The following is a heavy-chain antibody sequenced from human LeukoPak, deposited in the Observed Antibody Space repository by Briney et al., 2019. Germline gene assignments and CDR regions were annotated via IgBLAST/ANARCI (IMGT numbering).Heavy chain of an antibody. Sequence: SETLSPTCTVSGGSISSYYWSWIRQPPGKGLEWIGYIYYSGSTNYNPSLKSRVTISVDTSKNQFSLKLSSVTAADTAVYYCASSIAAAGGYNWFDPWGQGTLVTVSS. CDR1: GGSISSYY. D-gene: IGHD6-13*01. J-gene: IGHJ5*02. CDR2: IYYSGST. CDR3: ASSIAAAGGYNWFDP. V-gene: IGHV4-59*01.